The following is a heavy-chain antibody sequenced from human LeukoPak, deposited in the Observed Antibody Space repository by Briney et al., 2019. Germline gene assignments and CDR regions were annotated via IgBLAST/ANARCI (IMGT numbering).Heavy chain of an antibody. J-gene: IGHJ4*02. CDR3: ARDPRSYGGMFDY. CDR1: GFTFSSYS. CDR2: ISSNGGST. D-gene: IGHD5-18*01. V-gene: IGHV3-64*01. Sequence: GGSLRLSCAASGFTFSSYSMNWVRQAPGKGLEYVSAISSNGGSTYYANSVKGRFTISRDNSKNTLYLQMGSLRAEDMAVYYCARDPRSYGGMFDYWGQGTLVTVSS.